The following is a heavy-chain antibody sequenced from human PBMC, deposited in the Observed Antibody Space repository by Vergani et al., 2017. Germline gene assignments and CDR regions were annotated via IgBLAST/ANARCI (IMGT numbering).Heavy chain of an antibody. D-gene: IGHD6-19*01. CDR1: GFTFDDYA. CDR2: ISWNSGSI. Sequence: EVQLVESGGGLVQPGRSLRLSCAASGFTFDDYAMHWVRQAPGKGLEWVSGISWNSGSIGYADSVKGRFTISRDNAKNSLYLQMNSLRAEDTALYYCAKESSIAVALFHYWGQGTLVTVSS. V-gene: IGHV3-9*01. CDR3: AKESSIAVALFHY. J-gene: IGHJ4*02.